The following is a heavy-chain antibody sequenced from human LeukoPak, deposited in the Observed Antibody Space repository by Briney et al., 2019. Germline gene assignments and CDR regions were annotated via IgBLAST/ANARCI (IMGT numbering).Heavy chain of an antibody. CDR1: GFTFSDYY. CDR3: ARVGRIAAATYYGMDV. V-gene: IGHV3-11*01. D-gene: IGHD6-13*01. J-gene: IGHJ6*02. CDR2: ISSSGSTI. Sequence: PGGSLRLSCAASGFTFSDYYMSWIRQAPGKGLEWVSYISSSGSTIYYADSVKGRFTISRDNAKNSLYLQMNSLRAEDTAVYYCARVGRIAAATYYGMDVWGQGTTVTVSS.